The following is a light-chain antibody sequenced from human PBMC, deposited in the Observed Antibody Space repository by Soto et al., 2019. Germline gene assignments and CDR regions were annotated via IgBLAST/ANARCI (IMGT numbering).Light chain of an antibody. V-gene: IGKV1-8*01. Sequence: AIRMTQSPSSLSASTGDRVTITCRASQGISSYLAWYQQKPGKAPKLLIYAAYTWQSGVPPRFSGSGSGTDFTLTISCLQSEDFATYYCQQYYSYPYAFGQGTKLEIK. CDR1: QGISSY. J-gene: IGKJ2*01. CDR2: AAY. CDR3: QQYYSYPYA.